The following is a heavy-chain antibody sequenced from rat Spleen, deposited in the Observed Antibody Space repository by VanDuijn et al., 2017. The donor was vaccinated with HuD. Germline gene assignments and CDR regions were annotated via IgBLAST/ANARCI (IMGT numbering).Heavy chain of an antibody. CDR1: FYSITSSYR. CDR2: IDSAGST. V-gene: IGHV3-3*01. Sequence: EVQLQESGPGLVKPSQSLSLTCSVTFYSITSSYRWSWIRKFPGNKLEWMGYIDSAGSTNYNPSLKSRISITRDTSKNQFFLQVNSVTTEDTATYYCTTQDYYSVDYYVMDAWGQGASVTVSS. D-gene: IGHD1-1*01. J-gene: IGHJ4*01. CDR3: TTQDYYSVDYYVMDA.